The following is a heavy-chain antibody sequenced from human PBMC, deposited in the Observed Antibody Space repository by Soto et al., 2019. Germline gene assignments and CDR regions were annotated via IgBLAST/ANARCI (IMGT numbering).Heavy chain of an antibody. CDR1: GGTFSSYA. D-gene: IGHD3-10*01. J-gene: IGHJ3*02. CDR2: IIPIFGTA. Sequence: SVKVSCKASGGTFSSYAISWVRQAPGQGLEWMGGIIPIFGTANYAQKFQGRVTITADESTSTAYMELSSLRSEDTAVYYGAAGPSYTADAFDIWGQGTMVTVSS. CDR3: AAGPSYTADAFDI. V-gene: IGHV1-69*13.